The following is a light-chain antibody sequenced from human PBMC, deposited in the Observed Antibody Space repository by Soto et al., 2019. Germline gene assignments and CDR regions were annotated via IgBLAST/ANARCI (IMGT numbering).Light chain of an antibody. CDR3: ELYYNYPQA. J-gene: IGKJ1*01. CDR2: AAS. Sequence: AIRMTQSPSSLSASTGDRVTITCRASQGISSYLAWYQQKPGKAPKLLIYAASTLQSGVPSRFSGSESGTDLRVGKGCQQSEDLAAHFIELYYNYPQALGQGTKVDIK. CDR1: QGISSY. V-gene: IGKV1-8*01.